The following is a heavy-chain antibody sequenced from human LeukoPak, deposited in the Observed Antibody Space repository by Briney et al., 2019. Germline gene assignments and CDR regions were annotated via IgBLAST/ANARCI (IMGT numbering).Heavy chain of an antibody. D-gene: IGHD3-3*01. CDR1: GGTFSSYA. CDR3: ARDAIQYDFWSGFAFDP. J-gene: IGHJ5*02. Sequence: SVKVSCKASGGTFSSYAISWVRQAPGQGLEWMGGIIPIFGTASYAQKFQGRVTITADESTSTAYMELSSLRSEDAAVYYCARDAIQYDFWSGFAFDPWGQGTLVTVSS. CDR2: IIPIFGTA. V-gene: IGHV1-69*13.